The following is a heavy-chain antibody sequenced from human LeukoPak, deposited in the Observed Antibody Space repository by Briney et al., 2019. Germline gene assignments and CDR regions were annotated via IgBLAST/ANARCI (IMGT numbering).Heavy chain of an antibody. D-gene: IGHD3-10*01. CDR2: LSGSGGGT. V-gene: IGHV3-23*01. CDR1: GITLSNYG. CDR3: AKRGVVIRVFLVGFHKEAYYFDS. J-gene: IGHJ4*02. Sequence: GGSLRLSCAVSGITLSNYGMSWVRQAPGKGLEWVAGLSGSGGGTNYADSVQGRFTISRDNPKNTLHLQMNSLRAEDTAVYFCAKRGVVIRVFLVGFHKEAYYFDSWGQGALVTVSS.